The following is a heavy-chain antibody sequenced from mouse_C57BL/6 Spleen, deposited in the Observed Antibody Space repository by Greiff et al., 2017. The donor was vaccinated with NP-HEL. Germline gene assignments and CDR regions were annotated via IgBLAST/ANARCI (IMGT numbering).Heavy chain of an antibody. Sequence: QVHVKQPGAELVKPGASVKMSCKASGYTFTSYWITWVKQRPGQGLEWIGDIYPGSGSTNYNEKFKSKATLTVDTSSSTAYMQLSSLTSEDSAVYYCAREGGSSSYGYWGQGTTLTVSS. V-gene: IGHV1-55*01. D-gene: IGHD1-1*01. CDR3: AREGGSSSYGY. CDR1: GYTFTSYW. J-gene: IGHJ2*01. CDR2: IYPGSGST.